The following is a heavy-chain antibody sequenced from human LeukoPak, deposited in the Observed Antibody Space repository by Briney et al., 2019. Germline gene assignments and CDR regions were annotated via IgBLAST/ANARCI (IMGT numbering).Heavy chain of an antibody. CDR3: GRDSLGGDY. CDR1: GFSFSTFG. Sequence: GGSLRLSCAASGFSFSTFGMHWARRAPGKGLEGVAVIWNDGSKKFYAESVKGRFTISRDNSQNTLYLQMNRLRAEDTAVYYCGRDSLGGDYWGQGTLVTVSS. D-gene: IGHD3-16*01. V-gene: IGHV3-33*08. J-gene: IGHJ4*02. CDR2: IWNDGSKK.